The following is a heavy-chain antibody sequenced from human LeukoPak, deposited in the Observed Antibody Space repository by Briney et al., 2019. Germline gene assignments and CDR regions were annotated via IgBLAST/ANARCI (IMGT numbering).Heavy chain of an antibody. CDR2: IKQDGSEK. V-gene: IGHV3-7*01. CDR1: GFSFSNYW. D-gene: IGHD6-13*01. CDR3: ARIGYSSSSFDY. J-gene: IGHJ4*02. Sequence: LPGGSLRLSCAASGFSFSNYWMSWVRQAPGKGLEWVANIKQDGSEKDYVDSMRGRFTISRDNAKNSVYLQVNSLRAEDTAVYYCARIGYSSSSFDYWGQGTLVTVSS.